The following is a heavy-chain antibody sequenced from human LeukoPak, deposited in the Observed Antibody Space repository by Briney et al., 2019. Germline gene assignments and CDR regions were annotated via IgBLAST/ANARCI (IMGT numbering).Heavy chain of an antibody. J-gene: IGHJ5*02. CDR1: GGSFSGYY. D-gene: IGHD6-13*01. V-gene: IGHV4-34*01. CDR2: INHSGST. Sequence: SETLSLTCAVYGGSFSGYYWSWIRQPPGKGLEWIGEINHSGSTNYNPSLKSRVTISVDTSRNQFSLKLSSVTAADTAVYYCARVRRSSSWYDWFDPWGQGTLVTVSS. CDR3: ARVRRSSSWYDWFDP.